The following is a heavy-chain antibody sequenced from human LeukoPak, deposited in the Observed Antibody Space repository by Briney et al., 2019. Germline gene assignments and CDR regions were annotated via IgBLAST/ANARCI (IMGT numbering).Heavy chain of an antibody. Sequence: ASVKVSCKTSGYTFTGYYMHWVRQAPGQGLEWMGWINPNSGGTNYAQKFQGWVTMTRDTSISTAYMELSRLRSDDTAVYYCARTGYSSSCPDYWGQGTLVTVSS. CDR1: GYTFTGYY. CDR3: ARTGYSSSCPDY. D-gene: IGHD6-13*01. J-gene: IGHJ4*02. CDR2: INPNSGGT. V-gene: IGHV1-2*04.